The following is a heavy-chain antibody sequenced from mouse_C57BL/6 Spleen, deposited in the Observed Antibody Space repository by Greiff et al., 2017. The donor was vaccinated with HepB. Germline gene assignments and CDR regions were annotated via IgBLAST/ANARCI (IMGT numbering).Heavy chain of an antibody. CDR2: ISNKANGYTT. CDR3: ASGDWDVSY. J-gene: IGHJ3*01. D-gene: IGHD4-1*01. Sequence: EVKLVESGGGLVQPGGSLSLSCAASGFTFTDYYMSWVRQPPGEALEWLGFISNKANGYTTEYSASVKGRFTISRDNSQSILYLQMNALRAEDSATYYCASGDWDVSYWGQGTLVTVSA. CDR1: GFTFTDYY. V-gene: IGHV7-3*01.